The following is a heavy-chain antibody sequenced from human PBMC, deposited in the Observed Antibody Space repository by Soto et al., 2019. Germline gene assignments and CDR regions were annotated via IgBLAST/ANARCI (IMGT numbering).Heavy chain of an antibody. CDR1: GFTFSSYV. CDR2: ISGSGGST. CDR3: AKVGYYDSSGHNWFDP. D-gene: IGHD3-22*01. J-gene: IGHJ5*02. V-gene: IGHV3-23*01. Sequence: GGSLRLSCAVSGFTFSSYVMSWVRQAPGKGLEWVSAISGSGGSTYYADSVKGRFTISRDNSKNTLYLQMNSLRADDTAVYYCAKVGYYDSSGHNWFDPWGQGTLVTVSS.